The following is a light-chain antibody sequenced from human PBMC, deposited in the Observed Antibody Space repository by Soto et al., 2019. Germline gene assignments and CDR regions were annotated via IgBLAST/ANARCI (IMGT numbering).Light chain of an antibody. CDR3: SSYTTSNTRQIV. V-gene: IGLV2-14*03. CDR2: DVS. J-gene: IGLJ1*01. Sequence: QSALTQPASVSGSPGQSINISCTGTSSDVGGYNYVSWYQHHPGKAPKLIIYDVSNRPSGVSNPFSGSKSGNTASLTISGLQPADASDYYCSSYTTSNTRQIVFGTGTKLTVL. CDR1: SSDVGGYNY.